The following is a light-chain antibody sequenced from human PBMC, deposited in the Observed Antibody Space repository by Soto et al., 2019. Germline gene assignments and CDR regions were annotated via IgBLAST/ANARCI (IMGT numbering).Light chain of an antibody. CDR1: SSNIGSNY. J-gene: IGLJ2*01. Sequence: QLVLTQPPSASGTPGQRVTISCSGSSSNIGSNYVYWYQQLPGTAPKLLIYRNNQRPSGVPDRSSGSKSGTSASLAISGLRSEDEADYYCAAWDDSLSGVVFGGGTQLTVL. CDR2: RNN. V-gene: IGLV1-47*01. CDR3: AAWDDSLSGVV.